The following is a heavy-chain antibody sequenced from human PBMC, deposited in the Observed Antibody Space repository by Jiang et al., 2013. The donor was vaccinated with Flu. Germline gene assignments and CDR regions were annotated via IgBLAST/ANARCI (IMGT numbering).Heavy chain of an antibody. D-gene: IGHD2-15*01. CDR3: ARVPPFCSGGNCYYYYGMDV. V-gene: IGHV1-8*01. CDR2: MNPNSGNT. CDR1: GYTFTSYD. Sequence: GYTFTSYDINWVRQATGQGLEWMGWMNPNSGNTGYAQKFQGRVTMTRNTSISTAYMELSSLRSEDTAVYYCARVPPFCSGGNCYYYYGMDVWGQGTTVTVSS. J-gene: IGHJ6*02.